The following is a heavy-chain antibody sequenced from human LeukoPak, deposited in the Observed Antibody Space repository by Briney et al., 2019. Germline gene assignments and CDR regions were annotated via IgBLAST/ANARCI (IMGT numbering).Heavy chain of an antibody. D-gene: IGHD1-1*01. V-gene: IGHV4-4*07. CDR2: IYTSGST. J-gene: IGHJ6*03. Sequence: SETLSLTCTVSGGSISSYYWSWIRQPAGKGLEGIGRIYTSGSTNYNPSLKSRVTMSVDTSKNQFSLRLSSVTAADTAVYYCARGQVEVERLLRDYYYYYMDVWGKGTTVTVSS. CDR3: ARGQVEVERLLRDYYYYYMDV. CDR1: GGSISSYY.